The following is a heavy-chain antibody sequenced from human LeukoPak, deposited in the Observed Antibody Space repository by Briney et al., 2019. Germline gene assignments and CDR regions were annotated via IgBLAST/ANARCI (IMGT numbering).Heavy chain of an antibody. V-gene: IGHV3-48*01. J-gene: IGHJ6*03. CDR2: ISSSGGSR. Sequence: PGGSLRLSCAASGFSFSSYGINWVRQAPGKGLEWVSYISSSGGSRYYADSVKGRFTISRDSLWNSLSLHMNSLRAEDTGVYYCAGRITISGVGHYMDVWGKGTTVTVSS. CDR1: GFSFSSYG. D-gene: IGHD3-3*01. CDR3: AGRITISGVGHYMDV.